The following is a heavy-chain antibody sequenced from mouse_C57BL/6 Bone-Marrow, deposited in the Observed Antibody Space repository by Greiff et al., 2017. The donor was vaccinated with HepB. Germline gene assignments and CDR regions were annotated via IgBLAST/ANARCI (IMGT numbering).Heavy chain of an antibody. J-gene: IGHJ3*01. V-gene: IGHV1-82*01. CDR2: IYPGDGDT. CDR1: GYAFSSSW. D-gene: IGHD1-1*01. CDR3: AREAHYYGSMFAY. Sequence: VQLQQSGPELVKPGASVKISCKASGYAFSSSWMNWVKQRPGKGLEWIVRIYPGDGDTNYNGKFKGKATLTADKSSSTAYMQLSSLTSEDSAVYFCAREAHYYGSMFAYWGQGTLVTVSA.